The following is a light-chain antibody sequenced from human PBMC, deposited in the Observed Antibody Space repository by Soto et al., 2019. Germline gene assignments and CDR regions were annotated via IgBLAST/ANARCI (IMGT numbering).Light chain of an antibody. CDR1: QSVLYSSNNKNY. Sequence: DIVMTQSPDSLAVSLGERATINCKSSQSVLYSSNNKNYLAWYQQKPGQPPKLLIYWASTRESGGPDRFSGSGSGTDFTLTISSLQAEDVAVYYCQQDYSTPPVTFGPGTKVDIK. V-gene: IGKV4-1*01. CDR3: QQDYSTPPVT. J-gene: IGKJ3*01. CDR2: WAS.